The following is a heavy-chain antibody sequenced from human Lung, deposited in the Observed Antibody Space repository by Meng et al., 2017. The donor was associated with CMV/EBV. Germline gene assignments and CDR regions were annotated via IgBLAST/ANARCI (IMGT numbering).Heavy chain of an antibody. CDR1: FNNYG. J-gene: IGHJ4*02. CDR3: ARVVVHYYARGDNADYSDY. D-gene: IGHD3-10*02. Sequence: FNNYGLIWVRQAPGKGLEWVGGISAYSGNTNYAQKIQDRVTMTTHTSFNTAYMELRSLRSDDTAIYYCARVVVHYYARGDNADYSDYWGQGTLVTVSS. V-gene: IGHV1-18*04. CDR2: ISAYSGNT.